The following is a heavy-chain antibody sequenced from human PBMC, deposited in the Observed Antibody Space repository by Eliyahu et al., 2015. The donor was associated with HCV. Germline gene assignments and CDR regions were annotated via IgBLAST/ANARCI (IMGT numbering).Heavy chain of an antibody. J-gene: IGHJ5*02. D-gene: IGHD6-13*01. CDR1: GFTFSDXY. V-gene: IGHV3-11*06. CDR2: ISTTSSYT. CDR3: ARTYSSSWYSLGFDP. Sequence: QVQLVESGGGLVKPGGSLXLSCAXSGFTFSDXYMSXXRQAPGKGLEWISYISTTSSYTNYADSVKGRFTISRDNAKNSLYLQMNSLRGEDTAVYYCARTYSSSWYSLGFDPWGQGTLVTVSS.